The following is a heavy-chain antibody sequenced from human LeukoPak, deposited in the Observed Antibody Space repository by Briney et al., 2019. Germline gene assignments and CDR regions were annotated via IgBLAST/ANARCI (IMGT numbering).Heavy chain of an antibody. Sequence: PGGSLRLSCAASGFTFSNNALSWVRQAPGKGLEWVSVISGSGGSTYYADSVKGRFTISRDNSKNTLYLQMDSLRAEDTAVYYCAKDRSRLLWFGEFIWGQGTLVTVSS. CDR3: AKDRSRLLWFGEFI. CDR1: GFTFSNNA. D-gene: IGHD3-10*01. J-gene: IGHJ4*02. CDR2: ISGSGGST. V-gene: IGHV3-23*01.